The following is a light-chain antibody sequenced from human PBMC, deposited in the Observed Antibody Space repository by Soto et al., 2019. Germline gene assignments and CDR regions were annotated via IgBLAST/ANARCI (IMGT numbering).Light chain of an antibody. J-gene: IGKJ4*01. V-gene: IGKV3-15*01. Sequence: IVLTQSPGTLSLSPGERATLSCRASQSVSSSYLAWYQQKPGQAPRLLIYGASTGATGIPARFSGSGSGTEFTLTISSLQSEDCAIYYCQQYHTWTITFGGGTKVDIK. CDR3: QQYHTWTIT. CDR2: GAS. CDR1: QSVSSSY.